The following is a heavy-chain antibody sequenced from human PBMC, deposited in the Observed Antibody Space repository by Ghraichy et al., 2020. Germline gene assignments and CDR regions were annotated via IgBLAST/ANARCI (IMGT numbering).Heavy chain of an antibody. CDR3: AKARFLELSLDS. Sequence: LSLTCAASGLTFKNYAMNWVRQAPGKGLEWVSEISGSGANTHYGDSVKGRFTISRDNSKNTVYLQMTSLRVEDMAVYYCAKARFLELSLDSWGQGTLVTVSS. CDR1: GLTFKNYA. D-gene: IGHD3-3*01. V-gene: IGHV3-23*01. J-gene: IGHJ4*02. CDR2: ISGSGANT.